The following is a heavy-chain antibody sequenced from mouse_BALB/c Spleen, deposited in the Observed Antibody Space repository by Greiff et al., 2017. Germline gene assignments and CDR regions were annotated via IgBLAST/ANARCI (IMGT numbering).Heavy chain of an antibody. J-gene: IGHJ2*01. D-gene: IGHD2-3*01. V-gene: IGHV3-2*02. CDR2: ISYSGST. CDR1: GYSITSDYA. CDR3: ARGEYDGYY. Sequence: EVKLVESGPGLVKPSQSLSLTCTVTGYSITSDYAWNWIRQFPGNKLEWMGYISYSGSTSYNPSLKSRISITRDTSKNQFFLQLNSVTTEDTATYYCARGEYDGYYWGQGTTLTVSS.